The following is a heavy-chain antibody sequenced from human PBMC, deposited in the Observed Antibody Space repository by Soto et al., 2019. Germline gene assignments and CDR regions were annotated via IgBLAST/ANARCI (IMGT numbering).Heavy chain of an antibody. CDR2: IIPIFNST. J-gene: IGHJ4*02. V-gene: IGHV1-69*06. CDR3: DREGRGKKDGYNGLVSLGY. D-gene: IGHD2-21*01. CDR1: GSRFSNYV. Sequence: QVQLVQSGAEVKTPGSSLKVSCKVSGSRFSNYVISWVRQAPGHGLEWLGRIIPIFNSTTYAQSFQGRVTITADKSTSTASLELSRRRADDTAVYYCDREGRGKKDGYNGLVSLGYWGQGTLVTVSS.